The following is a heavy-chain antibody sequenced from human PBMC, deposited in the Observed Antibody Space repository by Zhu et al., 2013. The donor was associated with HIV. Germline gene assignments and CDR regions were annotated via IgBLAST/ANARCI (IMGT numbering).Heavy chain of an antibody. CDR2: ISWNSGNI. CDR3: ASTIERGGYNSGIGY. V-gene: IGHV3-9*01. Sequence: EVQLVESGGGLVQPGRSLRLSCAASGFTFDDYAMHWVRQAPGKGLEWVSGISWNSGNIGYADSVKGRFTISRDNAKNSLYLQMNSLRDEDTALYYCASTIERGGYNSGIGYWGQGTLVTVSS. CDR1: GFTFDDYA. D-gene: IGHD6-19*01. J-gene: IGHJ4*02.